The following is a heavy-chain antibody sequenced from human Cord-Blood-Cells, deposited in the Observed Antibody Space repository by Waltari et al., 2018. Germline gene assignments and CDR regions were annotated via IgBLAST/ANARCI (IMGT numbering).Heavy chain of an antibody. CDR2: IKQDGSEK. J-gene: IGHJ4*02. V-gene: IGHV3-7*04. CDR1: GFTFSSSW. CDR3: ARGGGADY. Sequence: EVQLVESGGGLVQPGGSLRLSCAASGFTFSSSWMSWVRQAPGKGLEWVANIKQDGSEKNYVDSVKGRFTISRDNAKNSLFLKMNSLSAEDTAVYYCARGGGADYWGQGTLVTVSS. D-gene: IGHD3-16*01.